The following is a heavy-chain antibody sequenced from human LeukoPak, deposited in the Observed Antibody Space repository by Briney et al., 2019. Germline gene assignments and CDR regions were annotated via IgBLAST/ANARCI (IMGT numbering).Heavy chain of an antibody. CDR2: VNPNSGGT. Sequence: ASVKVSCKASGYTFTGYYMHWVRQAPGQRLEWMGWVNPNSGGTNYAQKFQGRVTMTRDTSISTAYMELSRLRSDDTAVYYCARSYGSGSEYTPFDYWGQGTLVTVSS. CDR1: GYTFTGYY. D-gene: IGHD3-10*01. CDR3: ARSYGSGSEYTPFDY. J-gene: IGHJ4*02. V-gene: IGHV1-2*02.